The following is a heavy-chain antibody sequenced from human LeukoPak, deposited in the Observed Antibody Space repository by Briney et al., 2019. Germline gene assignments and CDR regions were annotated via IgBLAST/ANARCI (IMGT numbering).Heavy chain of an antibody. CDR2: IWYDGSNK. J-gene: IGHJ4*02. Sequence: GRSLRLSCAACVFTFSSHGMHWVRQAPGKGLEWVAVIWYDGSNKYYADSVKGRFTISRDNSKNTLYLQMNSLRAEDTAVYYCARGMTGSKSGWYIHWGQGTLVTVSS. CDR1: VFTFSSHG. CDR3: ARGMTGSKSGWYIH. D-gene: IGHD6-19*01. V-gene: IGHV3-33*01.